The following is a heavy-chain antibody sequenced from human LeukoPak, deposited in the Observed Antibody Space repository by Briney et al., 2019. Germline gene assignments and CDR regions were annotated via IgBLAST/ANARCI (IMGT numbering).Heavy chain of an antibody. D-gene: IGHD4-17*01. Sequence: SETLSLTCAVYGGSFSGYQWSWIRQPPGKGLECIGEINHSGSTNYNPSLKSRVTISVDTSKNQFSLKLSSVTAADTAVYYCARGEGDYPPLDWGQGTLVTVSS. V-gene: IGHV4-34*01. J-gene: IGHJ4*02. CDR2: INHSGST. CDR1: GGSFSGYQ. CDR3: ARGEGDYPPLD.